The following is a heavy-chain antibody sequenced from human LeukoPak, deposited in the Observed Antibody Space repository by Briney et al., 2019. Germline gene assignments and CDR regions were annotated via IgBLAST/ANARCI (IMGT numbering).Heavy chain of an antibody. CDR1: GGTFSSYA. CDR3: AGTRRGEYYFDY. D-gene: IGHD2-2*01. Sequence: GASVKVSCKASGGTFSSYAISWVRQAPGQGLEWMGGIIPIFGTVNYAQKFQGRVTITADESTSTAYMELSSLRSEDTAVYYCAGTRRGEYYFDYWGQGTLVTVSS. V-gene: IGHV1-69*13. J-gene: IGHJ4*02. CDR2: IIPIFGTV.